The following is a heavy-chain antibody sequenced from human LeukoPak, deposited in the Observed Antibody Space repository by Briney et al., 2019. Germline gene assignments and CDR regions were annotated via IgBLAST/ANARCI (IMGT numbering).Heavy chain of an antibody. CDR2: INPNSGGT. V-gene: IGHV1-2*02. CDR3: ARDNVAARRSYYYYYMDV. CDR1: GYTFTGYY. Sequence: ASVKVSRKASGYTFTGYYMHWVRQAPGQGLEWMGWINPNSGGTNYAQKFQGRVTMTRDTSISTAYMELSRLRSDDTAVYYCARDNVAARRSYYYYYMDVWGKGTTVTVSS. J-gene: IGHJ6*03. D-gene: IGHD6-6*01.